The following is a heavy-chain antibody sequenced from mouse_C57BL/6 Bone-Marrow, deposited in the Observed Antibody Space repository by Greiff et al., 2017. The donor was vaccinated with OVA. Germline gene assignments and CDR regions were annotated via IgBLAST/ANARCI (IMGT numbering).Heavy chain of an antibody. CDR1: GYTFTSYW. Sequence: QVQLQQPGAELVKPGASVKLSCKASGYTFTSYWMHWVKQRPGQGLEWIGMIHPNSGSTNYNEKFKSKATLTVDKSSSTAYMQLSSLTSEDSAVYYCARKYGNYRNYYAMDYWGQGTSVTVSS. CDR3: ARKYGNYRNYYAMDY. CDR2: IHPNSGST. V-gene: IGHV1-64*01. J-gene: IGHJ4*01. D-gene: IGHD2-10*02.